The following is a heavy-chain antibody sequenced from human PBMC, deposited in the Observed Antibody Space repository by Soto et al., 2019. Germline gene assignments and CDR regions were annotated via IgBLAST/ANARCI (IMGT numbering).Heavy chain of an antibody. CDR2: IHLVDSDA. Sequence: GESVKISCKGSGNSFSSYCIGWVLQTPGKGLEWMGIIHLVDSDARYSPSFQGQVTISADKSILTAYLQWSSLRASDTALYYCVRPVGLTTVVSPAALDIWGQGTMVTVSS. D-gene: IGHD4-17*01. J-gene: IGHJ3*02. CDR3: VRPVGLTTVVSPAALDI. V-gene: IGHV5-51*01. CDR1: GNSFSSYC.